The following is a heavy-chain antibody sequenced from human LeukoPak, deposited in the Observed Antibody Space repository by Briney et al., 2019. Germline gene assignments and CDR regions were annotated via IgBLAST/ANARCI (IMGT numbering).Heavy chain of an antibody. Sequence: GGSLRLSCAASGFTVSSNYMSWVRQAPGKGLEWVSVIYSGGSTYYADSVKDRFTISRDNSKNTLYLQMNSLRAEDTAVYYCASRPQPYYYDSSGYPPVYYWGQGTLVTVSS. V-gene: IGHV3-66*01. J-gene: IGHJ4*02. CDR3: ASRPQPYYYDSSGYPPVYY. CDR2: IYSGGST. CDR1: GFTVSSNY. D-gene: IGHD3-22*01.